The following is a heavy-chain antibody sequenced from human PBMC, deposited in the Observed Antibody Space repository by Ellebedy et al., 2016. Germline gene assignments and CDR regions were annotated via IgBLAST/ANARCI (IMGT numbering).Heavy chain of an antibody. CDR1: GYTFSSYW. CDR2: IYPGDSDT. V-gene: IGHV5-51*01. J-gene: IGHJ3*02. Sequence: GESLKTSXRGSGYTFSSYWIGWVRQMPGQGLEWMGIIYPGDSDTRYSPSFQGQVTISADKSTSTAYLQWRSLKASDTAMYYCARRQLDPRSPWFGAFDIWGQGTMVTVSS. D-gene: IGHD3-10*01. CDR3: ARRQLDPRSPWFGAFDI.